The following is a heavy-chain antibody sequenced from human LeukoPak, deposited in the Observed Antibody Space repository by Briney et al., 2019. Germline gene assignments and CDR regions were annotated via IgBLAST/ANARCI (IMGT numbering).Heavy chain of an antibody. D-gene: IGHD1-7*01. CDR2: ISGSGGST. CDR1: GFTFSSYA. Sequence: GGSLRLSCAASGFTFSSYAMSWVRQAPGKGLEWVSAISGSGGSTYYVDSVKGRFTISRDNSKNTLYLQMNSLRAEDTAVYYCAKGDRITGTTSTFFDYWGQGTLVTVSS. CDR3: AKGDRITGTTSTFFDY. J-gene: IGHJ4*02. V-gene: IGHV3-23*01.